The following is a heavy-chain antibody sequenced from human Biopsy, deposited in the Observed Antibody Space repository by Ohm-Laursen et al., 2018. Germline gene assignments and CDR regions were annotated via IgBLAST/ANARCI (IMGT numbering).Heavy chain of an antibody. J-gene: IGHJ4*02. CDR2: INPNNGAT. V-gene: IGHV1-2*06. CDR1: GYPFSNYY. CDR3: ARMEQPHDY. Sequence: ASVKVSCKTSGYPFSNYYLFWVRQAPGQGLEWMGRINPNNGATVYAQKFKVRVTITRDTSMSTVYMELLNLKSDDTAVYYCARMEQPHDYWGQGTLVTVSS. D-gene: IGHD1/OR15-1a*01.